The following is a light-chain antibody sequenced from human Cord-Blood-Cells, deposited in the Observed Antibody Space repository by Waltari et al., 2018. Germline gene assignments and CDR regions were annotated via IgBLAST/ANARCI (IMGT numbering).Light chain of an antibody. V-gene: IGKV1-5*03. J-gene: IGKJ1*01. CDR3: QQYNSYSGT. Sequence: DIQMTQSPSXLSAXVGXRXXXTWRASQSISSWLACYQQKPGKAPKLLIYKSSSLESGVPSRFSGSGSGTEFTLTISSLQPDDFATYYCQQYNSYSGTFGQGTKVEIK. CDR1: QSISSW. CDR2: KSS.